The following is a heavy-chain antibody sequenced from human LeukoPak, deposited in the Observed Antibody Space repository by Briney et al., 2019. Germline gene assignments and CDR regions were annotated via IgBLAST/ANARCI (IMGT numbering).Heavy chain of an antibody. CDR2: IYYSGST. J-gene: IGHJ5*02. CDR3: ARDRGSGWSLGPSNWFDP. CDR1: GGSISSYY. V-gene: IGHV4-59*01. Sequence: SETLSLTCTVSGGSISSYYWSWIRQPPGKGLEWIGYIYYSGSTNYNPSLKSRVTISVDTSKNQFFLKLSSVTAADTAVYYCARDRGSGWSLGPSNWFDPWGQGTLVTVSS. D-gene: IGHD6-19*01.